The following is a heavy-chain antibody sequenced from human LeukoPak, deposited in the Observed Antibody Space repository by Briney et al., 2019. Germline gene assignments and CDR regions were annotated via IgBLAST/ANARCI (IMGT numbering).Heavy chain of an antibody. D-gene: IGHD6-19*01. CDR2: MNPNSGNT. V-gene: IGHV1-8*01. CDR1: GYTFTSSD. J-gene: IGHJ4*02. Sequence: ASVKVSCKASGYTFTSSDINWARQATGQGLEWMGWMNPNSGNTGYGQSFQGRITMTRDISIGTAYMELSNLTSEDTAIYYCTRGSSGRRDNWGQGTLVTVSA. CDR3: TRGSSGRRDN.